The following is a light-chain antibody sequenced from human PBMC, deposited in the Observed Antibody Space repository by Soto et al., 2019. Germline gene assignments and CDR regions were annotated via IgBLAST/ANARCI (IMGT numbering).Light chain of an antibody. CDR2: EVG. Sequence: QSALTQPASVSGSPGQSVTISCTGTSSDVGAFNYVSWYLQYPGTAPKLMIYEVGNRPSGVSNRFSGSKSGNTASLTTSGLQAEDEADYYCCSYASGSIYVFGTGTKVTVL. CDR1: SSDVGAFNY. J-gene: IGLJ1*01. V-gene: IGLV2-14*01. CDR3: CSYASGSIYV.